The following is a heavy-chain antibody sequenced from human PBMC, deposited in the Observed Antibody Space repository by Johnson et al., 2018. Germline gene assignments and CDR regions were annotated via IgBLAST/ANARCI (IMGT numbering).Heavy chain of an antibody. CDR3: ASDGEYSSGWDFDY. J-gene: IGHJ4*02. V-gene: IGHV3-15*01. D-gene: IGHD6-19*01. CDR2: IKGRSSGGTI. Sequence: VQLVQSGGGLVQPGGSLRLSCAASGFTFRDAWMTWVRQVPGKGLECVGRIKGRSSGGTIDYSTSVKGRFPISRDDSENRLYLQMNSLRALDPAVYYCASDGEYSSGWDFDYWGQGTLVTVSS. CDR1: GFTFRDAW.